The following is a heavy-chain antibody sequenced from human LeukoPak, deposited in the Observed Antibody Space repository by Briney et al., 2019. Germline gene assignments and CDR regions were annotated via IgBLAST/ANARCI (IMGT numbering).Heavy chain of an antibody. V-gene: IGHV3-23*01. CDR2: ISGVGSST. J-gene: IGHJ4*02. CDR1: GFTFSNYA. Sequence: GGSLRLSCAASGFTFSNYAMSWVRQARGKGLEWISSISGVGSSTYYADSVKGRITISRDNSKNTLYLQMNSLRAEDTAVYYCGAEWGVFYFDYWGQGTLVTVSS. D-gene: IGHD3-16*01. CDR3: GAEWGVFYFDY.